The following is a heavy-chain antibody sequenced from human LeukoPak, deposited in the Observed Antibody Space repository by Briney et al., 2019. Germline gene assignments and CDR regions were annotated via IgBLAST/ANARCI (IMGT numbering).Heavy chain of an antibody. CDR2: VKSKTDGGTT. CDR1: GFSFSNAW. V-gene: IGHV3-15*01. D-gene: IGHD4-17*01. CDR3: TTLFDTVTTEDWFDP. Sequence: GGSLRLSCAASGFSFSNAWMSWVRQAPGKGLEWVGRVKSKTDGGTTDYAAPVKGRFTISRDDSKNTLYLQMNSLKTEDTAVYYCTTLFDTVTTEDWFDPWGQGTWSPSPQ. J-gene: IGHJ5*02.